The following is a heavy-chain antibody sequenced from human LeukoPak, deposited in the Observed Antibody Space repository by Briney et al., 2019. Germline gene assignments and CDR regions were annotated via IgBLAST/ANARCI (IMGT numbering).Heavy chain of an antibody. V-gene: IGHV3-30*02. D-gene: IGHD6-13*01. Sequence: GGSLRLSCAASGFTFSSYAMNWVRQAPGKGLEWVAFIRYDGSNKYYADSVKGRFTISRDNSKNTLYLHMNSLRAEDTAVYYCAKDYSSSWLYYFDYWGQGTLVTVSS. J-gene: IGHJ4*02. CDR1: GFTFSSYA. CDR3: AKDYSSSWLYYFDY. CDR2: IRYDGSNK.